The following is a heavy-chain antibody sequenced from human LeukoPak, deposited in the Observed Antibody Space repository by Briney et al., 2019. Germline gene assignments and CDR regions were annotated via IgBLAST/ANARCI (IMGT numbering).Heavy chain of an antibody. J-gene: IGHJ4*02. V-gene: IGHV3-74*01. CDR1: GFTFSNYW. Sequence: GGSLRLSCAASGFTFSNYWMYWVRQVPGKGLVWVSQIKSDGNITNYADSVKGRFTISRDNAKNTLFLQMNSLRAEDTAVYYCGRSGDFWSGSGVAYWGQGTLVTVSS. CDR2: IKSDGNIT. D-gene: IGHD3-3*01. CDR3: GRSGDFWSGSGVAY.